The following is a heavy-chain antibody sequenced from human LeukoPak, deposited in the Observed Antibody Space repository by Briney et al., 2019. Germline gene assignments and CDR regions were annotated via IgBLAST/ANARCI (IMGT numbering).Heavy chain of an antibody. J-gene: IGHJ4*02. Sequence: GGSLRLSCAASGFTFSSYSMHWVRQAPGRGLEWVAVISYDGSNKHYADSVKGRFTISRENSKNTLYLQMNSLSTEYTAVYYCASLATVETVLGVFDYWGQGTLVTVSS. CDR2: ISYDGSNK. D-gene: IGHD5-24*01. CDR1: GFTFSSYS. V-gene: IGHV3-30-3*01. CDR3: ASLATVETVLGVFDY.